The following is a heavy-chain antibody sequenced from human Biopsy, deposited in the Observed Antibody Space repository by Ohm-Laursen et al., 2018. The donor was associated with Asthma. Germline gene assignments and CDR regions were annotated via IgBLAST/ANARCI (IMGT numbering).Heavy chain of an antibody. CDR2: IYHSGST. Sequence: SETLSLTCSVSGGYISSGGYSWSWIRQPPGKGLEWIGYIYHSGSTYYNPSLKSRVTISVYRSKNQFSLKLSSVTAADTAVYYCARVKDGYNFDYWGQGTLVTVSS. CDR3: ARVKDGYNFDY. J-gene: IGHJ4*02. CDR1: GGYISSGGYS. V-gene: IGHV4-30-2*01. D-gene: IGHD5-24*01.